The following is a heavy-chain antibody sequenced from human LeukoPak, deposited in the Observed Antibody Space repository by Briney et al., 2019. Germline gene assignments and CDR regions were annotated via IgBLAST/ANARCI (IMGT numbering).Heavy chain of an antibody. Sequence: ASVKVSCKASGYIFTSYAMHWVRQAPGQRLEWMGWINAGNGNTKYSQKFQGRVTITRDTSASTVYMELSSLRSEDTAVYYCARDIDRVFNWFNPWGQGTLVTVSS. CDR2: INAGNGNT. J-gene: IGHJ5*02. CDR3: ARDIDRVFNWFNP. CDR1: GYIFTSYA. V-gene: IGHV1-3*01. D-gene: IGHD6-13*01.